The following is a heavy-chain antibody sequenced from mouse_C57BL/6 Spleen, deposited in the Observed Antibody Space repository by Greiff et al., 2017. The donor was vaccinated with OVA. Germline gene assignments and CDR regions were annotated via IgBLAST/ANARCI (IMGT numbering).Heavy chain of an antibody. V-gene: IGHV1-66*01. D-gene: IGHD2-4*01. CDR1: GYSFTSYY. CDR3: ARRIDDYDGYAMDY. CDR2: LYPGSGNT. Sequence: QVQLKQSGPELVKPGASVKISCKASGYSFTSYYIHWVKQRPGQGLEWIGWLYPGSGNTKYNEKFKGKATLTADTSSSTAYMQLSSLTSEDSAVYYCARRIDDYDGYAMDYWGQGTSVTVSS. J-gene: IGHJ4*01.